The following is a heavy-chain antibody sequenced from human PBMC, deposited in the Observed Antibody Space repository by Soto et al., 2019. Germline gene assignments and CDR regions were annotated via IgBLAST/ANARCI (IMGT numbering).Heavy chain of an antibody. J-gene: IGHJ2*01. V-gene: IGHV3-23*01. CDR1: GFTFSGYA. CDR3: ARKVSGSTGRPDLWYFNL. Sequence: EVQLLDSGGGLVQPGGSLRLCCAASGFTFSGYALTWVRQAPGKGLEWVSAISGGGDATFYADSVKGRFTISRDNSKNTLYLQMNTLRAEDTAVYYCARKVSGSTGRPDLWYFNLWGRGTLVTVSS. CDR2: ISGGGDAT. D-gene: IGHD3-10*01.